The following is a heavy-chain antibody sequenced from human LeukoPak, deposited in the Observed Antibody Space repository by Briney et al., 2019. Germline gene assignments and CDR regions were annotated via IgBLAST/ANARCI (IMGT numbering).Heavy chain of an antibody. D-gene: IGHD3-9*01. CDR2: IIPIFGTA. CDR1: GGTFSSYA. J-gene: IGHJ4*02. Sequence: ASVKVSCKASGGTFSSYAISWVRQAPGQGLEWMGGIIPIFGTANYAQKFQGRVTITADESTSTAYMELSSLRSEDTAVYYCAREDDILTGYFDYWGQGTLVTVSS. CDR3: AREDDILTGYFDY. V-gene: IGHV1-69*13.